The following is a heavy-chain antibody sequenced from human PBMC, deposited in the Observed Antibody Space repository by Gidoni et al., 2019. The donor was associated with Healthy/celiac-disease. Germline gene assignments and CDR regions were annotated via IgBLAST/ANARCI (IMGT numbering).Heavy chain of an antibody. V-gene: IGHV4-31*03. Sequence: QVQLQESGPGLVKPSQTLSLPCTVSGGSISSGGYYWSWIRQHPGKGLEWIGYIYYSGSTYYNPSLKSRVTISVDTSKNQFSLKLSSVTAADTAVYYCARIIVGATLDAFDIWGQGTMVTVSS. CDR3: ARIIVGATLDAFDI. J-gene: IGHJ3*02. CDR2: IYYSGST. D-gene: IGHD1-26*01. CDR1: GGSISSGGYY.